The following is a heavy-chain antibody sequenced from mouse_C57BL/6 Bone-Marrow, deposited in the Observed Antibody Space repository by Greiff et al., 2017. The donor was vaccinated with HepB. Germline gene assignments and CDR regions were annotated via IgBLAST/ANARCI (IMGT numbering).Heavy chain of an antibody. Sequence: EVQLKESGPGLVKPSQSLSLTCSVTGYSITSGYYWNWIRQFPGNKLEWMGYISYDGSNNYNPSLKNRISITRDTSKNQFFLKLNSVTTEYTATYYCARGGGWLLLERVYYFDYWGQGTTLTVSS. D-gene: IGHD2-3*01. J-gene: IGHJ2*01. CDR1: GYSITSGYY. V-gene: IGHV3-6*01. CDR2: ISYDGSN. CDR3: ARGGGWLLLERVYYFDY.